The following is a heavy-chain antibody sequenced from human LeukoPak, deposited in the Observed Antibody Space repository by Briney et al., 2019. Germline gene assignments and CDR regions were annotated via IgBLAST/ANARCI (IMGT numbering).Heavy chain of an antibody. J-gene: IGHJ2*01. Sequence: PGESLRLSCVASGFTFSTYTMNWVRQAPGKGLEWVSSISSRSTYIYYAGSVKGRFTISRDNAKNSLYLQMKSLRAEDTAVYYCARAPPYCGGDCSDWYFDLWGRGTLVTVSS. CDR2: ISSRSTYI. CDR1: GFTFSTYT. V-gene: IGHV3-21*01. D-gene: IGHD2-21*02. CDR3: ARAPPYCGGDCSDWYFDL.